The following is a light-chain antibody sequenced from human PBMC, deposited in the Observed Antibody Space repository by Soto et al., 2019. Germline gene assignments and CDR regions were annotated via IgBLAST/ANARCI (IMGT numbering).Light chain of an antibody. V-gene: IGKV3-20*01. CDR3: QQYENSPMT. CDR2: GAS. CDR1: ESLSSGF. Sequence: EIGLSQSPGILSLSQGERATLSCRASESLSSGFLAWYQQKRGQAPRLLIYGASSRATGIPDRFSGSGSETDFTLTISRLEPEDFAMYYCQQYENSPMTFGLGTRLEIK. J-gene: IGKJ5*01.